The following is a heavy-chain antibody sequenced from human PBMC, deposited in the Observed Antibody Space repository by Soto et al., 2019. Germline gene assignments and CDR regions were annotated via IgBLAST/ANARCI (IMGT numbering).Heavy chain of an antibody. CDR2: IYYSGST. CDR3: AKVTAMADVKHYYYYGMDV. J-gene: IGHJ6*02. CDR1: GGSISSGDYY. Sequence: SETLSLTCTVSGGSISSGDYYWSWIRQPPGKGLEWIGYIYYSGSTNYNPSLKSRVTISVDTSKNQFSLKLSSVTAADTAVYYCAKVTAMADVKHYYYYGMDVWGQGTTVTVSS. V-gene: IGHV4-61*08. D-gene: IGHD5-18*01.